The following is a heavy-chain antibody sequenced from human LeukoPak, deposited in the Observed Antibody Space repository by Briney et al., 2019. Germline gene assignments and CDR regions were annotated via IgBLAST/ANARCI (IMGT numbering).Heavy chain of an antibody. Sequence: GGSLRLSCAASGFTFSSYGMHWVRQAPGKGLEWVAFIRYDGSNKYYADSVKGRFTISRDNSKNTLSLQVNSLRAEDTALYYCAKESDSSLLPPPDYWGQGTLVTVSS. V-gene: IGHV3-30*02. J-gene: IGHJ4*02. D-gene: IGHD2-21*02. CDR3: AKESDSSLLPPPDY. CDR1: GFTFSSYG. CDR2: IRYDGSNK.